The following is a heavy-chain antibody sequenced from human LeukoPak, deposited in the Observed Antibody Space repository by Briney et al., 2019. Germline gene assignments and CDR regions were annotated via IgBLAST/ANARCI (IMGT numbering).Heavy chain of an antibody. D-gene: IGHD2-21*02. Sequence: GGSLRLSCAASGLTVRSNYVTWVRQARGKGVEWVSSMYSGGTTHYAASVKGRFTISRDNAKTSLYLQMNSLRAEDTAVYYCVRKKWGVTGIWVGAFDIWGQGTMVTVSS. CDR1: GLTVRSNY. CDR3: VRKKWGVTGIWVGAFDI. CDR2: MYSGGTT. V-gene: IGHV3-53*01. J-gene: IGHJ3*02.